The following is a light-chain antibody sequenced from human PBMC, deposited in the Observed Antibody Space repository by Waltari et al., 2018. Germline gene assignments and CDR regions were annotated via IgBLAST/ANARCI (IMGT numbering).Light chain of an antibody. J-gene: IGKJ2*01. Sequence: DIQMTQSPSSLSASVGDRVTITCRASQSISSYLNWYQQKPGKAPKLLIYAASSLQSGVPSRVSVSGSGTDFTLTISSLQPEDFAPYYCQQSYSTPQTFGQGTKLEIK. CDR1: QSISSY. V-gene: IGKV1-39*01. CDR2: AAS. CDR3: QQSYSTPQT.